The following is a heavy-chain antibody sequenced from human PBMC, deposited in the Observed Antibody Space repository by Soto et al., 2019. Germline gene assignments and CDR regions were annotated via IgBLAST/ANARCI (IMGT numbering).Heavy chain of an antibody. D-gene: IGHD2-2*01. CDR1: GYTFTNYG. CDR2: ISAYNGNT. Sequence: ASVKVSCKASGYTFTNYGITWVRQAPGQGLEWMGWISAYNGNTNYAQKLQDRVTMTTDTSTSTAYMELRSLRSDDTAVYYCARDVYCIITICDVGRRGCDYWGQGTLVPVSS. CDR3: ARDVYCIITICDVGRRGCDY. J-gene: IGHJ4*02. V-gene: IGHV1-18*01.